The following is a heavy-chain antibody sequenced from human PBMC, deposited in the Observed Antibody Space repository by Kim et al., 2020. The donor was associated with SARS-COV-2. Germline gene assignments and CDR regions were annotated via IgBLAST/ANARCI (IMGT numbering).Heavy chain of an antibody. CDR1: GYTFTNYY. D-gene: IGHD5-12*01. Sequence: ASVKVSCKASGYTFTNYYMHWVRQAPGQGLEWMGIVNPSGGSTSYAQKFQGRVTMTRDTSTSTVYMGLSSLRSEDTAVYYCARDIPAVEMATIVHYGMDVWGQGTTVNVSS. CDR3: ARDIPAVEMATIVHYGMDV. V-gene: IGHV1-46*01. J-gene: IGHJ6*02. CDR2: VNPSGGST.